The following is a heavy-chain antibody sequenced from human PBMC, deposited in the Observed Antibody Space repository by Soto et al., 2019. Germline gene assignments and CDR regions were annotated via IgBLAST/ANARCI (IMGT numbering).Heavy chain of an antibody. Sequence: PGGSLRLSCAASGFTFSGSAMHWVRQASGKGLEWVGRIRSKANSYATAYAASVKGRFTISRDDSKNTAYLQMNSLKTEDTAVYYCTRLSRPYYYDSSDAFDIWGQGTMVTVPS. CDR3: TRLSRPYYYDSSDAFDI. D-gene: IGHD3-22*01. CDR2: IRSKANSYAT. J-gene: IGHJ3*02. V-gene: IGHV3-73*01. CDR1: GFTFSGSA.